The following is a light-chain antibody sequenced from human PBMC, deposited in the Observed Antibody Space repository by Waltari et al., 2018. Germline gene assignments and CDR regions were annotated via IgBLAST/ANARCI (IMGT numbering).Light chain of an antibody. CDR2: EVS. Sequence: QSALPQPASVSGSPGQSISISCTGTSGDIGGYNYVPGYQPYPVKAPKLIIFEVSYRPSGVSHRFSAAKPGNTASLTIAGLQAEDEAHYDCSSYTMTRATAVGTRTKVTVL. V-gene: IGLV2-14*01. CDR3: SSYTMTRATA. J-gene: IGLJ1*01. CDR1: SGDIGGYNY.